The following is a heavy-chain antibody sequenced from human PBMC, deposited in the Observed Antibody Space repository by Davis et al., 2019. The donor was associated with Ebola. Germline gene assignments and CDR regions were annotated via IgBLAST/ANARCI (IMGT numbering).Heavy chain of an antibody. Sequence: GESLKISCSASGFTFSSYAMHWVRQAPGKGLEYVSTISSNGGSTSYADSVKGRFTISRDNAKNTLYLQMNSLRAEDTAVYYCAREGYYYDSSGYYKGAFDIWGQGTMVTVSS. J-gene: IGHJ3*02. CDR3: AREGYYYDSSGYYKGAFDI. D-gene: IGHD3-22*01. CDR1: GFTFSSYA. V-gene: IGHV3-64*04. CDR2: ISSNGGST.